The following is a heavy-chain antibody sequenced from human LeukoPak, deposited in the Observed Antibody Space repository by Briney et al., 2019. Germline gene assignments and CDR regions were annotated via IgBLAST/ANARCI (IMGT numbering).Heavy chain of an antibody. Sequence: SETLSLTCAVYGGSFSGYYWSWIRQPPGKGLEWIGEINHSGSTNYNPSLKSRVTISVDTSKNQFSLKLSSVTAADTAVYYCARAQGLSTSSFIDYWGQGTLVTVSS. CDR3: ARAQGLSTSSFIDY. J-gene: IGHJ4*02. CDR1: GGSFSGYY. CDR2: INHSGST. D-gene: IGHD2-2*01. V-gene: IGHV4-34*01.